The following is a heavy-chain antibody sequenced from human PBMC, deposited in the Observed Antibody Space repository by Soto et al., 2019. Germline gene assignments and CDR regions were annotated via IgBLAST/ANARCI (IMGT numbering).Heavy chain of an antibody. J-gene: IGHJ4*02. D-gene: IGHD4-17*01. CDR3: AKDPNGDYIGAFDD. CDR2: ISSSSTVI. V-gene: IGHV3-23*01. CDR1: GFGFSNYA. Sequence: EVQLLESGGGLVQPGGSLRLSCAASGFGFSNYAVTWVRQAQGKGLEWVSSISSSSTVIYYADSVKGRFIISRDNSKLTLYLQMNSPRAEDTAGYYCAKDPNGDYIGAFDDWGQGTLVTVSS.